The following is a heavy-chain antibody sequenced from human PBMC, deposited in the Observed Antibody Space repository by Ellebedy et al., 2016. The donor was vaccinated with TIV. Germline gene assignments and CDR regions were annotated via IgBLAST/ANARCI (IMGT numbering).Heavy chain of an antibody. CDR2: TYYKSKWIN. V-gene: IGHV6-1*01. J-gene: IGHJ4*02. CDR3: ARGWLQGGGFDS. D-gene: IGHD5-24*01. Sequence: SQTLSLTCAISGDSVSNAGWNWIRQSPSRGLEWLGRTYYKSKWINDYAVSVKSRMTINADTSGNQFSLQLNSVTPEDTAVYYCARGWLQGGGFDSWGQGSLVIVSS. CDR1: GDSVSNAG.